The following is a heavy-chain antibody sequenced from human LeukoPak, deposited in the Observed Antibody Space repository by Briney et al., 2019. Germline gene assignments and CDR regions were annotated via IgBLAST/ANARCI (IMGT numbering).Heavy chain of an antibody. CDR1: GYSFTTYW. J-gene: IGHJ3*02. CDR2: IYPGDSYT. D-gene: IGHD3-22*01. CDR3: ARPIAYYYDSSGYWDAFDI. Sequence: GESLKISCKGSGYSFTTYWIGWVRQMPGKGLEWMGIIYPGDSYTNYSPSFRGHVTISVDKSISTAYLQWSSLKASDTAMYYCARPIAYYYDSSGYWDAFDIWGQGTMVTVSS. V-gene: IGHV5-51*01.